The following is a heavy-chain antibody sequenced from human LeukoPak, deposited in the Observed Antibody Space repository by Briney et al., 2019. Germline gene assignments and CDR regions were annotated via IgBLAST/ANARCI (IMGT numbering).Heavy chain of an antibody. J-gene: IGHJ4*02. CDR3: ASGGWNGDYYFGY. Sequence: SETLSLTCAVSGGSISSSNWWSWVRQPPGKGLEWIGEIYHSGSTNYNPSLKSRVTISVDKSKNQFSLKLSFVTAADTAVYYCASGGWNGDYYFGYWGQGTLVTVSS. CDR2: IYHSGST. CDR1: GGSISSSNW. V-gene: IGHV4-4*02. D-gene: IGHD4-17*01.